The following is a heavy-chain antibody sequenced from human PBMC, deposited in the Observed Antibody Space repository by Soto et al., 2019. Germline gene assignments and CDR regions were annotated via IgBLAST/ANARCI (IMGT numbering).Heavy chain of an antibody. Sequence: EGSLGLSCAASGFTFSSYGMHWVRQAPGKGLEWVEVISYDGSNKYYADSVKGLFTISRDNSKNTLYLQMNRLIAEDTTVYYCAKAPAVPPSYTSSWFDYWGQGTLVTVSS. CDR3: AKAPAVPPSYTSSWFDY. J-gene: IGHJ4*02. D-gene: IGHD6-13*01. V-gene: IGHV3-30*18. CDR1: GFTFSSYG. CDR2: ISYDGSNK.